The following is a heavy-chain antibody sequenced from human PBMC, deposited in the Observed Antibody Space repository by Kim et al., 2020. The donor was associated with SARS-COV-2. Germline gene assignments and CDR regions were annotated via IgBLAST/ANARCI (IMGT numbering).Heavy chain of an antibody. CDR1: GGSFSGYY. Sequence: SETLSLTCAVYGGSFSGYYWSWIRQPPGKGLEWIGEINHSGSTNYNPSLKSRVTISVDTSKNQFSLKLSSVTAADTAVYYCARGALYGSGSQRRYYFDY. CDR3: ARGALYGSGSQRRYYFDY. V-gene: IGHV4-34*01. CDR2: INHSGST. D-gene: IGHD3-10*01. J-gene: IGHJ4*01.